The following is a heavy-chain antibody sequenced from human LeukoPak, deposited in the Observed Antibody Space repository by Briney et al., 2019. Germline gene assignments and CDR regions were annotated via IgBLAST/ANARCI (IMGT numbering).Heavy chain of an antibody. CDR3: AREALGTYYYDSSGYYI. CDR1: GGSISSYY. J-gene: IGHJ3*02. D-gene: IGHD3-22*01. Sequence: SETLSLTCTVSGGSISSYYWSWIRQPPGKGLEWIGYIYYSGSTNYNPSLKSRVTISVDTSKNQFSLKLSSVTAADTAVYYCAREALGTYYYDSSGYYIWGQGTMVTVSS. CDR2: IYYSGST. V-gene: IGHV4-59*01.